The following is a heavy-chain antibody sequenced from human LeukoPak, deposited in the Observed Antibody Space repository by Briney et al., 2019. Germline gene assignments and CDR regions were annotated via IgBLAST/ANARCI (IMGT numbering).Heavy chain of an antibody. CDR2: INPNSGGT. V-gene: IGHV1-2*04. CDR3: ARGEWELLEDAFDI. D-gene: IGHD1-26*01. Sequence: ASVKVSCKASGYTFTGYYMRWVRQAPGQGLEWMGWINPNSGGTNYAQKFQGWVTMTRDTSISTAYMELSRLRSDDTAVYYCARGEWELLEDAFDIWGQGTMVTVSS. CDR1: GYTFTGYY. J-gene: IGHJ3*02.